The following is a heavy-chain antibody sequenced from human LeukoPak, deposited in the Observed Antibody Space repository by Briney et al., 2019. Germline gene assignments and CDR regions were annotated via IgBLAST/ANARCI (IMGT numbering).Heavy chain of an antibody. J-gene: IGHJ4*02. Sequence: GGSLRLSCAASGFTFSSYAMHWVRQAPGKGLEWVAVISYDGYNKYYADSVKGRFTISRDSSTLYLQMNSLRPEDTAVYYCAREYSSGYYRTFDFWGQGSLLTVSS. V-gene: IGHV3-30-3*01. D-gene: IGHD3-22*01. CDR3: AREYSSGYYRTFDF. CDR2: ISYDGYNK. CDR1: GFTFSSYA.